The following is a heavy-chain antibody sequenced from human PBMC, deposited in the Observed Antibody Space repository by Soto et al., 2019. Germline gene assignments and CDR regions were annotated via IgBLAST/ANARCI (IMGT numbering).Heavy chain of an antibody. V-gene: IGHV1-46*01. Sequence: QVQLVQSGAEVKKPGASVKVSCRASGYTFTNYYIHWVRQAHGQGLEWMAISNPMSGSTNYAQNSQGRVTLTMDTSTTTVYMDLCSLRFEDTAVYFCARDLLAGDFWGQGTLVTVSS. J-gene: IGHJ4*02. CDR2: SNPMSGST. CDR1: GYTFTNYY. CDR3: ARDLLAGDF. D-gene: IGHD3-10*01.